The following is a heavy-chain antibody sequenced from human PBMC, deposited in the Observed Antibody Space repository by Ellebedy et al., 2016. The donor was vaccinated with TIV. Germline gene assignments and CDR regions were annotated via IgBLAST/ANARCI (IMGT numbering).Heavy chain of an antibody. J-gene: IGHJ4*02. CDR1: GYTFTSYG. V-gene: IGHV1-18*01. D-gene: IGHD6-13*01. Sequence: ASVKVSCKASGYTFTSYGISWVRQAPGQGLEWMGWISAYNGNTNYAQKLQGRVTMTTDTSTSTAYMELRSLRSDDTAVYYCARDAIFSSSWPDPIDYWGQGTLVTVSS. CDR3: ARDAIFSSSWPDPIDY. CDR2: ISAYNGNT.